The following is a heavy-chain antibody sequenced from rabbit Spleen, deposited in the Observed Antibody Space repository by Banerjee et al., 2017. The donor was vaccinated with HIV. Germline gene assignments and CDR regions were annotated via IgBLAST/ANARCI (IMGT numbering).Heavy chain of an antibody. Sequence: QEQLVESGGGLVQPEGSLTLTCTASGFSFSSGYDMCWVRQAPGKGLEWIACIYTSDYYTWYASWAKGRFTISRASSTTVTLQMTSLADADTATYFCARGADSSYYSYFSLWGPGTLVTVS. CDR3: ARGADSSYYSYFSL. D-gene: IGHD8-1*01. J-gene: IGHJ4*01. CDR2: IYTSDYYT. CDR1: GFSFSSGYD. V-gene: IGHV1S45*01.